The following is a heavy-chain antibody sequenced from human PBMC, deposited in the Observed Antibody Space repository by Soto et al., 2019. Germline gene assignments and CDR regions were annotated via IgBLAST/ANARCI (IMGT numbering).Heavy chain of an antibody. CDR3: ARDGAALAEDLDC. CDR2: IHGENGNT. Sequence: QAQLVQSGAEVKEPGASVKVSCMASGYPFTHYNMPWVRQAPAQRPEWMAWIHGENGNTKYSQKLEGRVTISRDTSGNTAYMALRRVRSEDTAIYSWARDGAALAEDLDCSGYGPLVLVSS. CDR1: GYPFTHYN. V-gene: IGHV1-3*01. D-gene: IGHD6-19*01. J-gene: IGHJ4*01.